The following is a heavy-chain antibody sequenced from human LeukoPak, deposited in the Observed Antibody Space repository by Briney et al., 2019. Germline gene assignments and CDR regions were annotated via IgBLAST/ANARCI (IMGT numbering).Heavy chain of an antibody. CDR3: AKDRLLNCRGDCYIFDY. V-gene: IGHV3-23*01. Sequence: GGSLRLSCAASGFTFSSYAMSWVRQAPGKGLEWVSAISGSGGSTYYADSVKGRFTISRDNSKNTLYLQVNGLRTEDTAVYYCAKDRLLNCRGDCYIFDYWGQGTVVTVSS. CDR1: GFTFSSYA. D-gene: IGHD2-21*02. J-gene: IGHJ4*02. CDR2: ISGSGGST.